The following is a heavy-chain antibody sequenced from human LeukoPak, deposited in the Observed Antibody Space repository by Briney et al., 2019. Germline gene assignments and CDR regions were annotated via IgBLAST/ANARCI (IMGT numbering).Heavy chain of an antibody. CDR2: ISYDGSNK. CDR1: GFTFSSYA. Sequence: GRSLRLSCAASGFTFSSYARHWVRQAPGKGLEWVAVISYDGSNKYYADSVKGRFTISRDNSKNTLYLQMNSLRAEDTAVYYCARDLYGGNSFDYWGQGTLVTVSS. CDR3: ARDLYGGNSFDY. D-gene: IGHD4-23*01. J-gene: IGHJ4*02. V-gene: IGHV3-30-3*01.